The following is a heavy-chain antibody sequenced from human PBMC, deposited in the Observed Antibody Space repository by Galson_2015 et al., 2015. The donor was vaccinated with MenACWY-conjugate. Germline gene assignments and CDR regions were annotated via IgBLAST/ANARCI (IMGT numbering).Heavy chain of an antibody. CDR1: GFTVSGSY. D-gene: IGHD1/OR15-1a*01. J-gene: IGHJ6*02. Sequence: SLRLSCAASGFTVSGSYMSWVRHAPGKGLEWVSVIYSGGTTYYADPVKGRFSISRDNSKNMVYLQMNSLRAEDTAVYYCAVLDQETQKNNGMDIWGQGTAVTVSS. V-gene: IGHV3-66*01. CDR2: IYSGGTT. CDR3: AVLDQETQKNNGMDI.